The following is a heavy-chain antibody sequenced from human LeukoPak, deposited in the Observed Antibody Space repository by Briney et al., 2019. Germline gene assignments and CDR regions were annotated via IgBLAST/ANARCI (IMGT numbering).Heavy chain of an antibody. CDR1: GGSVSSYY. V-gene: IGHV4-59*02. Sequence: SETLSLTCTVSGGSVSSYYWSWIRQPPGKGLEWIGYIYYSGSTDYNPSLNSRVTISLDTSKNQFSLKLSPVTAADTAVYYCARAGGSPEYFHYWGQGTLVTVSS. CDR2: IYYSGST. D-gene: IGHD1-26*01. J-gene: IGHJ1*01. CDR3: ARAGGSPEYFHY.